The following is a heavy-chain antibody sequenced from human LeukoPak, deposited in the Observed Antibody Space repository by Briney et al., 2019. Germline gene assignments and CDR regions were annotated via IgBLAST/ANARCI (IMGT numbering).Heavy chain of an antibody. J-gene: IGHJ4*02. CDR2: NIPIFGTA. V-gene: IGHV1-69*13. Sequence: SVKVSCKASGGTFSSYAISWVRQAPGQGLEWMGGNIPIFGTANYAQKFQGRVTITADESTSTAYMELSSLRSEDTAVYYCARSITIFGVDLDYWGQGTLVTVSS. CDR3: ARSITIFGVDLDY. CDR1: GGTFSSYA. D-gene: IGHD3-3*01.